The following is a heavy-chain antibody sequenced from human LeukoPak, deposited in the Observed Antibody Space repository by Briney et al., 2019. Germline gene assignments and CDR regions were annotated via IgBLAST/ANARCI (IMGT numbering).Heavy chain of an antibody. CDR3: ARDNDSRDPPHFDY. Sequence: PSQTLSLTCAVSGGSISSGGYSWSWIRQPPGKGLEWIGYIYYSGSTYYNPSLKSRVTISVDTSKNQFSLKLSSVTAADTAVYYCARDNDSRDPPHFDYWGQGTLVTVSS. J-gene: IGHJ4*02. V-gene: IGHV4-30-4*07. D-gene: IGHD3-16*01. CDR2: IYYSGST. CDR1: GGSISSGGYS.